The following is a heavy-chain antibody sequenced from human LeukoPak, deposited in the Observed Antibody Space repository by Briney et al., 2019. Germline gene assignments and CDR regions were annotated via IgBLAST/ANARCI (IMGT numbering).Heavy chain of an antibody. V-gene: IGHV3-30*03. D-gene: IGHD5-12*01. CDR1: GFTFSSYG. CDR2: ISYDGSNK. Sequence: PGRSLRLSCAASGFTFSSYGMHWVRQAPGKGLEWVAVISYDGSNKYYADSVKGRFTISRDNPKNTLYLQMNSLRAEDTAVYYCARDIGGYEANWFDPWGQGTLVTVSS. CDR3: ARDIGGYEANWFDP. J-gene: IGHJ5*02.